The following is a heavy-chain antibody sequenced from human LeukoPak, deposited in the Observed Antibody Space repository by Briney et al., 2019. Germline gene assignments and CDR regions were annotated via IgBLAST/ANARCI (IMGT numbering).Heavy chain of an antibody. CDR3: ARHGGGASSSWFDVFDI. CDR1: GGTFSSYA. D-gene: IGHD6-13*01. V-gene: IGHV1-69*04. CDR2: IIPILGIA. J-gene: IGHJ3*02. Sequence: SVKVSCKASGGTFSSYAISWVRQAPGQGLEWMGRIIPILGIANYAQKFQGRVTITADKSTSTAYMELSSLRSEDTAVYYCARHGGGASSSWFDVFDIWGQGTMVTVSS.